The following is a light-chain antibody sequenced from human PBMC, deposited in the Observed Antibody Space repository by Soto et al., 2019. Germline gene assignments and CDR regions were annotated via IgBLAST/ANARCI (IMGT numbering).Light chain of an antibody. CDR3: CSYAGTYAYV. Sequence: QSALTQPRSVSGSPGQSVTISCTGTSSDVGGFNYVSWYQQHPGKDPKLMIYDVSERPSGVPDRFSSSKSGNTASLTISGLQFADEADYYCCSYAGTYAYVFGTGTKVTVL. CDR2: DVS. J-gene: IGLJ1*01. V-gene: IGLV2-11*01. CDR1: SSDVGGFNY.